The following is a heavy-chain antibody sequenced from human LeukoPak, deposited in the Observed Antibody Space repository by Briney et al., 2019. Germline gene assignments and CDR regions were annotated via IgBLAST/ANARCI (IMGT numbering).Heavy chain of an antibody. CDR3: ARGVKQLPMDY. V-gene: IGHV4-30-2*01. Sequence: SETLSLTCTVSGGSISSGGYYWSWIRQPPGKGLEWIGYIYHSGSTYYNPSLKSRVTISVDRSKNQFSLKLSSVTAADSAVYYCARGVKQLPMDYWGQGTLVTVSS. CDR2: IYHSGST. D-gene: IGHD6-13*01. CDR1: GGSISSGGYY. J-gene: IGHJ4*02.